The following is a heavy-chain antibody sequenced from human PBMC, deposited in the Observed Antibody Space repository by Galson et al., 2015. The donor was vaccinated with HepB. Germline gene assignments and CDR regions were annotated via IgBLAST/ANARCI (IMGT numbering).Heavy chain of an antibody. CDR2: IWFDGSNK. V-gene: IGHV3-33*06. J-gene: IGHJ5*02. CDR1: AFSFSHYD. CDR3: AKGGWGLGVRHSPWSWFDP. Sequence: SLRLSCAASAFSFSHYDMHWVRQAPGKGLEWVALIWFDGSNKDYADSVKGRFTISRDNSKNTLYLQMNSLRAADTAVYYCAKGGWGLGVRHSPWSWFDPWGQGTLVTVSS. D-gene: IGHD3-3*01.